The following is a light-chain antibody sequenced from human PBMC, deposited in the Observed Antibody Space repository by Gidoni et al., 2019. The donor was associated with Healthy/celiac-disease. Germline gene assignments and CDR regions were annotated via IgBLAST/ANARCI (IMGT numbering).Light chain of an antibody. CDR2: GAS. CDR1: QSVSSN. J-gene: IGKJ1*01. CDR3: QQYNNWPSGT. V-gene: IGKV3-15*01. Sequence: EIVMTQSPATLSVSPGERATLSCRASQSVSSNLAWYQQKPGQAPRPLIYGASTRATGIPARFSGSGSGTEFTLTISSLQSEDFAVYYCQQYNNWPSGTFXQXTKVEIK.